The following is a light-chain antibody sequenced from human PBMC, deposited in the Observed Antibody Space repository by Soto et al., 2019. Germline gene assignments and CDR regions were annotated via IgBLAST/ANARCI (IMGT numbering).Light chain of an antibody. Sequence: DIQMTQSPSSLSASVGDRVTITCRASQGISYYLAWYQQKPGQVPKLLIYGASTLQSGVPSRFSGSGSDTYFTLTISSLQAGDVAAYYCQKYNSAPWTFGQGTKVEIK. CDR1: QGISYY. CDR3: QKYNSAPWT. J-gene: IGKJ1*01. CDR2: GAS. V-gene: IGKV1-27*01.